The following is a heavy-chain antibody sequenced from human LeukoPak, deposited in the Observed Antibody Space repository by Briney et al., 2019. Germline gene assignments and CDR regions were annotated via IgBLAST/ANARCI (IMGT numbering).Heavy chain of an antibody. CDR2: INPNSGGT. CDR1: GYTFTGYY. J-gene: IGHJ5*02. CDR3: ARDELRLLLAAVT. V-gene: IGHV1-2*02. Sequence: GASVKVSCKASGYTFTGYYIHWVRQAPGQGLEWMGCINPNSGGTNYAQKFQGRVTMTRDTSISTAYMELSRLRSDDTALYYCARDELRLLLAAVTWGQGTLVTVSS. D-gene: IGHD2-2*01.